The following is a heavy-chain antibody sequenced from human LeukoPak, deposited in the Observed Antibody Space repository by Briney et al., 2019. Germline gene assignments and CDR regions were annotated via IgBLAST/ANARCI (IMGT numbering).Heavy chain of an antibody. CDR3: ARHLSAAAGIDPYYFDY. J-gene: IGHJ4*02. CDR2: INHSGST. CDR1: GESFSGYY. V-gene: IGHV4-34*01. Sequence: ASETLSLTCAVYGESFSGYYWSWIRQPPGKGLEWIGEINHSGSTNYNPSLKSRVTISVDTSKNQFSLKLSSVTAADTAVYYCARHLSAAAGIDPYYFDYWGQGTLVTVSS. D-gene: IGHD6-13*01.